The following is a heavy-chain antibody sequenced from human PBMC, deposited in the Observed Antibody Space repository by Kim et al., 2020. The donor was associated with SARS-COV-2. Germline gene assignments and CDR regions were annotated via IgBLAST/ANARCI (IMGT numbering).Heavy chain of an antibody. V-gene: IGHV5-51*01. CDR2: IYPGDSDT. D-gene: IGHD6-19*01. J-gene: IGHJ6*02. Sequence: GESLKISCKGSGYSFTSYWIGWVRQMPGKGLEWMGIIYPGDSDTRYSPSFQGQVTISADKSISTAYLQWSSLKASDTAMYYCARQSSGWYGNSVGMDVWGQGTTVTVSS. CDR1: GYSFTSYW. CDR3: ARQSSGWYGNSVGMDV.